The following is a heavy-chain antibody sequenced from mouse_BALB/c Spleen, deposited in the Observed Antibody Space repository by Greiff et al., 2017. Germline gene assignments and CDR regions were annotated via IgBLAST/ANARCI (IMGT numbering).Heavy chain of an antibody. CDR3: ARGRQLGLFAY. CDR2: IDPANGNT. CDR1: GFNIKDTY. J-gene: IGHJ3*01. Sequence: EVQLQQSGAELVKPGASVKLSCTASGFNIKDTYMHWVKQRPEQGLEWIGRIDPANGNTKYDPKFQGKATITADTSSNTAYLQLSSLTSEDTAVYYCARGRQLGLFAYWGQGTLVTVSA. V-gene: IGHV14-3*02. D-gene: IGHD3-2*01.